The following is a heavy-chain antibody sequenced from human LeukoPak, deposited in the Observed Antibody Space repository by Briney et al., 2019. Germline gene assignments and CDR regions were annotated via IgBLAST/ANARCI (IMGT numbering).Heavy chain of an antibody. Sequence: ASVKVSCKASGYTFTGYYMHWVRQAPGQGLEWMGWNNPNSGGTNYAQKFQGRVTMTRDTSISTAYMELSRLRSDDTAVYYCATSIAAAGVSFDYWGQGTLVTVSS. J-gene: IGHJ4*02. D-gene: IGHD6-13*01. CDR2: NNPNSGGT. CDR3: ATSIAAAGVSFDY. CDR1: GYTFTGYY. V-gene: IGHV1-2*02.